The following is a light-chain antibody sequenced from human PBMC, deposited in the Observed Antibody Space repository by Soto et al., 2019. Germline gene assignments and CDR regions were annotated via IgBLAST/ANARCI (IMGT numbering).Light chain of an antibody. V-gene: IGLV3-21*02. CDR2: DDT. CDR3: QVWDTSRDQAV. J-gene: IGLJ2*01. Sequence: SYELTQPPPVSVAPGQTARFTCGGNNIGSKNVHWYQQRPGQAPVLVVYDDTDRPSGIPERFSGSNSGNTATLTISRVEAGDEADYYCQVWDTSRDQAVFGGGTKVTVL. CDR1: NIGSKN.